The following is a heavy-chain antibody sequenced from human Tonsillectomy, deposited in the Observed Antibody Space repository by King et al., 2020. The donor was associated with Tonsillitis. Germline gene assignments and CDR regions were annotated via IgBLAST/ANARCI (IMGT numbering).Heavy chain of an antibody. V-gene: IGHV3-7*01. Sequence: DVQLVESGGGLVQPGGSLRLSCAASGFTFSSYWMSWVRQAPGKGLEWVANIKQDGSEKYYVDSVKGRFTISRDNAKNSLYLQMNSLRAEDTTVYYCVRIWGGYETGPFDYWGQGTLVTVSS. CDR2: IKQDGSEK. CDR3: VRIWGGYETGPFDY. J-gene: IGHJ4*02. CDR1: GFTFSSYW. D-gene: IGHD5-12*01.